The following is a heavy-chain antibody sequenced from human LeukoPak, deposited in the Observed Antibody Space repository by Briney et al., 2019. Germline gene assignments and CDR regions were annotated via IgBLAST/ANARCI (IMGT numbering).Heavy chain of an antibody. V-gene: IGHV4-30-2*01. CDR2: IYHTGST. J-gene: IGHJ4*02. Sequence: SQTLSLTCAVSGGSISSGCYSWSWIRQPPGKGLEWIGYIYHTGSTYYNPSLKSRVTISVDRSNNQFSLKLTSVTAADTAVYYCARGGGFRVFDYWGQGTMVTVSS. CDR3: ARGGGFRVFDY. D-gene: IGHD3-10*01. CDR1: GGSISSGCYS.